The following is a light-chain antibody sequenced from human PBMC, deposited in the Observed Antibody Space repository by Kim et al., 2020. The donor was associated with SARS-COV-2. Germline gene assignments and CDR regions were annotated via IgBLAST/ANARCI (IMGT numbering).Light chain of an antibody. V-gene: IGLV3-1*01. Sequence: SYELTQPPSVSVSPGQTASITCSGDILVDKCACWYQQQPGQSPVLVIYQDRKRPSGIPERFSGSNSGNTATLTISGTQAMDDADYYCQAWDSSTVVFGGG. J-gene: IGLJ2*01. CDR1: ILVDKC. CDR2: QDR. CDR3: QAWDSSTVV.